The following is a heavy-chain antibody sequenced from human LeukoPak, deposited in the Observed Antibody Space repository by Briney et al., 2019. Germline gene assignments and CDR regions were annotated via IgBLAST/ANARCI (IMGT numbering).Heavy chain of an antibody. CDR3: ARVYSSSWYEGSGYYYYYMDV. J-gene: IGHJ6*03. Sequence: PSETLSLTCTVSGYSISSGYYWGWIRQPPGKGLEWIGSIYHSGSTYYNPSLKSRVTISVDTSKNQFSLKLSSVTAADTAVYYCARVYSSSWYEGSGYYYYYMDVWGKRTTVTVSS. CDR2: IYHSGST. CDR1: GYSISSGYY. V-gene: IGHV4-38-2*02. D-gene: IGHD6-13*01.